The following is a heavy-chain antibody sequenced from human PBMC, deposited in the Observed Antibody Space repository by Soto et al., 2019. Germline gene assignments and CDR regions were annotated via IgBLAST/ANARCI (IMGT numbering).Heavy chain of an antibody. D-gene: IGHD6-13*01. J-gene: IGHJ4*02. CDR2: INAGNGNT. Sequence: QVQLVQSGAEVKKPGASGKVSCKASGYTFPSYAMHCARQAPGQRLEWMGWINAGNGNTKYSQKFQGRVTITRDTSASTADMELSSLRSEDTAVYYGARDRAAAGPKYYFDYWGQGTLVTVSS. V-gene: IGHV1-3*01. CDR3: ARDRAAAGPKYYFDY. CDR1: GYTFPSYA.